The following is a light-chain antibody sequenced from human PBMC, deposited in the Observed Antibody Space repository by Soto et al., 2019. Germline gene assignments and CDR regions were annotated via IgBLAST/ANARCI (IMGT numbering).Light chain of an antibody. J-gene: IGKJ5*01. CDR1: QSISSP. Sequence: DIQMTQSPSSLSASVGDRVTITCRASQSISSPLNWYQQEPGKTPKLLISIASSLQSGVPSRFSASGSGTDFTLTITSLQPEDFATYYCQQTYSAPITFGPGTRLEIK. V-gene: IGKV1-39*01. CDR3: QQTYSAPIT. CDR2: IAS.